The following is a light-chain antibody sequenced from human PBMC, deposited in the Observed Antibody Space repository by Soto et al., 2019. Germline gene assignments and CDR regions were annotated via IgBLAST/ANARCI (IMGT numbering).Light chain of an antibody. CDR1: SSDVGGYNY. CDR2: EVS. V-gene: IGLV2-14*01. J-gene: IGLJ2*01. Sequence: QSVLTQPASVSGSPGQSITVSCTGTSSDVGGYNYVSWYQQHPAKAPRRIIYEVSNRPSGVSNRFAGSKSGNTAALTISGLQAEDEDDYYCSSYTTSSTVVFSGRTKATVL. CDR3: SSYTTSSTVV.